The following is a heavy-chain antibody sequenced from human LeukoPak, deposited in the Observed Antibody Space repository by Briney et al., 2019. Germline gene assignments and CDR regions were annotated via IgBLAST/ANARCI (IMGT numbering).Heavy chain of an antibody. Sequence: SETLSLTCSVSGGSITGSYWSWIRQSPGKGLEWIGHVYYSGTTNYSPSLRSRVTISVDTSNKQFSLKLRSVTAADPAVYYCARSKVTYYYDAGGYYYFDYWGQGALVTVSS. CDR3: ARSKVTYYYDAGGYYYFDY. CDR2: VYYSGTT. D-gene: IGHD3-22*01. J-gene: IGHJ4*02. V-gene: IGHV4-59*01. CDR1: GGSITGSY.